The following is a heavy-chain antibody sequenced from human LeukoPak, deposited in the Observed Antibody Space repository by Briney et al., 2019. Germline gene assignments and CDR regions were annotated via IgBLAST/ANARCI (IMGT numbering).Heavy chain of an antibody. CDR3: ARLGGGSYYYYYYYGMDV. CDR2: IYYSGST. D-gene: IGHD1-26*01. J-gene: IGHJ6*02. CDR1: GGSISSSSYY. Sequence: PSETLSLTCTVSGGSISSSSYYWGWIRQPPGKGLEWIGSIYYSGSTYYNPSLKSQVTISVDTSKNQFSLKLSSVTAADTAVYYCARLGGGSYYYYYYYGMDVWGQGTTVTVSS. V-gene: IGHV4-39*01.